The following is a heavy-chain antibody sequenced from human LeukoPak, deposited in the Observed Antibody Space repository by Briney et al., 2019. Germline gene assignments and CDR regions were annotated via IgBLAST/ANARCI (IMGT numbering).Heavy chain of an antibody. J-gene: IGHJ6*03. CDR3: ARMDSGSYLFYYYYMDV. CDR1: GFTFSSYS. V-gene: IGHV3-21*01. CDR2: ISSSSSYI. Sequence: GGSLRLSCAASGFTFSSYSMNWVRQAPGKGPEWVSSISSSSSYIYYADSVKGRFTISRDNAKNSLYLQMNSLRAEDTAVYYCARMDSGSYLFYYYYMDVWGKGTTVTVSS. D-gene: IGHD1-26*01.